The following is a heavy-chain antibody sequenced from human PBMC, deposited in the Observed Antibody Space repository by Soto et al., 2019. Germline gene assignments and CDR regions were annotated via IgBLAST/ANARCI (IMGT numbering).Heavy chain of an antibody. CDR1: GYTFTSYD. CDR2: MNPNSGNT. J-gene: IGHJ4*02. D-gene: IGHD6-13*01. CDR3: AGSIAAAGPFDY. V-gene: IGHV1-8*01. Sequence: QVQLVQSGAEVKKPGASVKVSCKASGYTFTSYDINWVRQATGQGLEWMGWMNPNSGNTGYAQKFQGRVTMTRNTSISTAYMELSSLRSDDTAVYYCAGSIAAAGPFDYWGQGTLVTVSS.